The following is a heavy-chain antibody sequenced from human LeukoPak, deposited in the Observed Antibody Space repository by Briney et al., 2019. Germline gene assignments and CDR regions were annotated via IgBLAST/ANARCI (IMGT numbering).Heavy chain of an antibody. Sequence: GGSLRLSCAASGFTVSSNYMSWVRQAPGKGLEWVSVIYSGGSTDYADSVKGRFTISRDTSKNTLYLQMNSLRVEDTAVYYCARSSHYDILAGYSEEDAFDIWGQGTMVTVSS. CDR3: ARSSHYDILAGYSEEDAFDI. J-gene: IGHJ3*02. V-gene: IGHV3-53*01. CDR1: GFTVSSNY. D-gene: IGHD3-9*01. CDR2: IYSGGST.